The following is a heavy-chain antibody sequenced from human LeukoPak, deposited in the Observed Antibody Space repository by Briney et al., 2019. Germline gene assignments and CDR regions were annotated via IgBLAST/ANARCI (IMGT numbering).Heavy chain of an antibody. CDR2: MNPNSGNT. V-gene: IGHV1-8*03. CDR1: GFTFTSYD. CDR3: ASIPDGGYYDSSI. J-gene: IGHJ4*02. D-gene: IGHD3-22*01. Sequence: VATVKVSCKASGFTFTSYDINWVRQATGQGLERMGWMNPNSGNTGYAQKFQGRVTITRNTSISTAYMELSSLRSEDTAVYYCASIPDGGYYDSSIWGQGTLVTVSS.